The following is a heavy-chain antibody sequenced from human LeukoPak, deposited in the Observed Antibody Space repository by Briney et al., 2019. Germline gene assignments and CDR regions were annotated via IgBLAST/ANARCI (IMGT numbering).Heavy chain of an antibody. D-gene: IGHD1-26*01. V-gene: IGHV3-7*01. CDR1: GFTFNGFY. J-gene: IGHJ4*02. Sequence: GGSLRLSCVASGFTFNGFYMSWVRQAPGKGLEWLGNINQDGSQNNYVDSVKGRITISRDNAKNSLFLQLNTLRVEDTAIYYCARDPVGDALDSWGQGTLVTVSS. CDR2: INQDGSQN. CDR3: ARDPVGDALDS.